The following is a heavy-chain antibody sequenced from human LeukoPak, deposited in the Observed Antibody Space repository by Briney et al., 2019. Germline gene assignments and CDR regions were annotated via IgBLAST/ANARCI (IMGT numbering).Heavy chain of an antibody. CDR2: IKQDGTET. CDR3: MGGRGWLPEN. J-gene: IGHJ4*02. V-gene: IGHV3-7*01. Sequence: QPGGSLRLSCAASGFTFSSYWMNWVRQAPGKGLEWVAIIKQDGTETFYVDSVKGRFTISRDNVKNSLYLQMNSLRIEDAAVYYCMGGRGWLPENWGQGTLVTVSS. D-gene: IGHD3-22*01. CDR1: GFTFSSYW.